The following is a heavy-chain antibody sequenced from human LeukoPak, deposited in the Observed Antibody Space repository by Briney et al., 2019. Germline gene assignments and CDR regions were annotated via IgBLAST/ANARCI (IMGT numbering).Heavy chain of an antibody. J-gene: IGHJ6*02. V-gene: IGHV4-61*01. D-gene: IGHD6-13*01. Sequence: SETLSLTCTVSGGSVSSGSYYWSWIRQPPGKGLEWIGYIYYSGSTNYNPSLKSRVTISVDTSKNQFSLKLSSVTAADTAVYYCAGVRIAAAGTPWNYYYYGMDVWGQGTTVTVSS. CDR3: AGVRIAAAGTPWNYYYYGMDV. CDR2: IYYSGST. CDR1: GGSVSSGSYY.